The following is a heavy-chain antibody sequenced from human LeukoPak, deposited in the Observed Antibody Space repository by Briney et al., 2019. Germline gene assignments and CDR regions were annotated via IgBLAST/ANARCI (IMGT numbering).Heavy chain of an antibody. D-gene: IGHD6-13*01. Sequence: ASVKVSCKASGYTFTGYYMHWVRQAPGQGLEWMGWINPNSGGTNYAQKFQGRVTMTRDTSISTAYMELSRLRSDDTAVYYCARDDGIGFSSWYRDTYYYYMDVWGKGTTVTVSS. CDR2: INPNSGGT. V-gene: IGHV1-2*02. CDR3: ARDDGIGFSSWYRDTYYYYMDV. CDR1: GYTFTGYY. J-gene: IGHJ6*03.